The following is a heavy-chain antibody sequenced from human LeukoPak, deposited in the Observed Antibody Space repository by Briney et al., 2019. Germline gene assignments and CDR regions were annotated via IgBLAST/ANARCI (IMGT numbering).Heavy chain of an antibody. CDR2: IYYSGST. D-gene: IGHD3-10*01. J-gene: IGHJ4*02. CDR3: AARVATGGFFDY. Sequence: SETLSLTCTVSGGSISSYYWSWIRQPPGKGLEWIGYIYYSGSTNYNPPLKSRVTISLDTSKNQFSLKLSSVTAADTAVYYCAARVATGGFFDYWGQGTPVTVSS. V-gene: IGHV4-59*01. CDR1: GGSISSYY.